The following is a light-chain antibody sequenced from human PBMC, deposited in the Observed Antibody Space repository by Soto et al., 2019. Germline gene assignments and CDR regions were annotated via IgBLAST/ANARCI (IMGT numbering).Light chain of an antibody. CDR1: SSDVGGYNY. Sequence: SVLTQPPSASGSPGQSVTISCIGTSSDVGGYNYVSWYQQHPGKAPKLMTYEVSKRPSGVPDRFSGSKSGNTASLTVSGLQAEDEADYYCSSYAASNNLGVFGGGTKVTVL. CDR3: SSYAASNNLGV. J-gene: IGLJ2*01. CDR2: EVS. V-gene: IGLV2-8*01.